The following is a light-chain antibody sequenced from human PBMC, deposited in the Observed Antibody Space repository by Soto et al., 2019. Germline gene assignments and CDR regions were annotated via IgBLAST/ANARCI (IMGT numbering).Light chain of an antibody. V-gene: IGKV3-20*01. J-gene: IGKJ1*01. CDR1: QSISRGY. CDR2: GAS. Sequence: EIVLPQYPGNLFLFLGASATLSCRASQSISRGYLAWYQQTPGQAPRLLIYGASSRATGIPDRFRGSVSETAFTLTISRLEPEDGAVYHGHQSGSAPRTFGQGTKVDIK. CDR3: HQSGSAPRT.